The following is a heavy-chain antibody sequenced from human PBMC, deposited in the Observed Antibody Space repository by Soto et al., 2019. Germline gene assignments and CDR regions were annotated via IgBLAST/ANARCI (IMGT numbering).Heavy chain of an antibody. J-gene: IGHJ5*02. Sequence: GGSLRLSCAASGFTFRSFTRNWVRQAPGKGLEWVSTISSNSAYIYYTDALRGRFTISRDNAKNSLHLQMNSLRAEDTAVYYCTRDASRDSSARGWFDPWGPGTLVTVSS. CDR1: GFTFRSFT. V-gene: IGHV3-21*01. CDR2: ISSNSAYI. CDR3: TRDASRDSSARGWFDP. D-gene: IGHD6-13*01.